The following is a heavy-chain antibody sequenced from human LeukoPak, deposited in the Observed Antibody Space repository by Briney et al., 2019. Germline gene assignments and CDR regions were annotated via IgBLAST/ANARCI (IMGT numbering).Heavy chain of an antibody. Sequence: GGSLRLSCAASGFTVSSNYMSWVRQPPGKGLEWVSVIYSVGTTYYADSVKGRFTISRDNSKNTLWLQMNSLRAEDTAVYYCARGNSGYDPVFDYWGQGILVTVSS. CDR3: ARGNSGYDPVFDY. CDR1: GFTVSSNY. V-gene: IGHV3-53*01. J-gene: IGHJ4*02. D-gene: IGHD5-12*01. CDR2: IYSVGTT.